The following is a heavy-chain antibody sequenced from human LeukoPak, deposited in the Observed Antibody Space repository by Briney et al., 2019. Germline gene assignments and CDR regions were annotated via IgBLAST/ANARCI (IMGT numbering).Heavy chain of an antibody. CDR1: GGSISSSSYY. V-gene: IGHV4-39*07. D-gene: IGHD5-18*01. CDR2: IYYSGST. CDR3: ARGARGYSYARGAFDI. J-gene: IGHJ3*02. Sequence: SETLSLTCTVAGGSISSSSYYWGWIRQPPGKGLEWIGSIYYSGSTYYNPSGKSRVTIFVDTSKNQFSLKLSSVTAADTAVYYCARGARGYSYARGAFDIWGQGTMVTVSS.